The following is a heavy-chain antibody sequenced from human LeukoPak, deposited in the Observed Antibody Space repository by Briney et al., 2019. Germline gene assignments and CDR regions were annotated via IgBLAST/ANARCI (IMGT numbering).Heavy chain of an antibody. D-gene: IGHD3-10*01. CDR3: AKDRRAGSYDY. J-gene: IGHJ4*02. CDR1: KFSFNSYE. CDR2: ISGSGGNT. V-gene: IGHV3-23*01. Sequence: GGSLRLSCAASKFSFNSYEMNWVRQAPGKGLEWVSYISGSGGNTYYADSVKGRFTISRDNSKNTLYLQMNSLRAEDTAVYYCAKDRRAGSYDYWGQGTLVTVSS.